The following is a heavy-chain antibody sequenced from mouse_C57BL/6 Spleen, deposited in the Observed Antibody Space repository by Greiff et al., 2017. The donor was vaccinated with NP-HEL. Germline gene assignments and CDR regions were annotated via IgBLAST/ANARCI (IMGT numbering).Heavy chain of an antibody. V-gene: IGHV1-61*01. Sequence: QVQLQQPGAELVRPGSSVKLSCKASGYTFTSYWLDWVKQRPGQGLEWIGNIYPSDSETHYNQKFKDKATLTVDKSSSTAYMQLSSLTSEDSAVYYCARSHRHYGNYAMDYWGQGTSVTVSS. J-gene: IGHJ4*01. CDR3: ARSHRHYGNYAMDY. D-gene: IGHD1-1*01. CDR1: GYTFTSYW. CDR2: IYPSDSET.